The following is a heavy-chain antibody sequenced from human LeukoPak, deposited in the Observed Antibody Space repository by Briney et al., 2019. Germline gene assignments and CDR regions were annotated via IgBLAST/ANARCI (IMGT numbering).Heavy chain of an antibody. CDR1: GGSISSSSYY. CDR2: IYYSGST. J-gene: IGHJ4*02. D-gene: IGHD3-22*01. Sequence: PSETLSLTCTVSGGSISSSSYYWGWIRQPPGKGLEWIGNIYYSGSTYYNPSLKSRVTIPVDTSKSQFSLKLSSVAAADTAVYYCARYYYDSSGYYYFDYWGQGTLVTVSS. CDR3: ARYYYDSSGYYYFDY. V-gene: IGHV4-39*07.